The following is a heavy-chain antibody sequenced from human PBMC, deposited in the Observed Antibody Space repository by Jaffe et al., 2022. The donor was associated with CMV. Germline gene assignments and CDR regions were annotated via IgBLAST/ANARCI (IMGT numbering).Heavy chain of an antibody. CDR1: GFTFRKYA. CDR2: LTDSGGT. Sequence: EFQVMESGGGLVQPGGSLRLSCAASGFTFRKYAVSWVRQAPGKGLEWVSALTDSGGTYYADSVKGRFSISRDDFKNTLFLQMNSLRAEDTALYYCAKGPSSDAFDIWGQGTMVTVSS. V-gene: IGHV3-23*01. J-gene: IGHJ3*02. CDR3: AKGPSSDAFDI.